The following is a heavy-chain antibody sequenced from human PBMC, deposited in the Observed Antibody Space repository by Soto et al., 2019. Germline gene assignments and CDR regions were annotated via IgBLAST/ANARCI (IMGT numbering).Heavy chain of an antibody. Sequence: QVQLQESGPGLVKPSQTLSLTCTVSGGSISSGDYYWSWIRQPPGKGLEWIGYIYYSGSTYYNPSLKSRATTAVDTSKNQFSPKLSSVTAADTAVYYCASRRSRGRALLFDPWGQGTLVTVSS. CDR1: GGSISSGDYY. D-gene: IGHD1-26*01. J-gene: IGHJ5*02. CDR3: ASRRSRGRALLFDP. V-gene: IGHV4-30-4*01. CDR2: IYYSGST.